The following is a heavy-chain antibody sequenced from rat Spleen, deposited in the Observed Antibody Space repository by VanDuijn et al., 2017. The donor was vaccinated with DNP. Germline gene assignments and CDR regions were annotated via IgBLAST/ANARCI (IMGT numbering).Heavy chain of an antibody. J-gene: IGHJ4*01. D-gene: IGHD4-3*01. CDR3: ARDLIIRDTTSAMDA. CDR1: GFSLTDYT. V-gene: IGHV2-15*01. CDR2: IWSGGST. Sequence: QVQLKESGPNMVQPSQTLSLTCTVSGFSLTDYTVHWVRQPPGKVLEWVAAIWSGGSTDYNSALKSRLSISRDTSKSQVLLKMNSLQAEDTATYYCARDLIIRDTTSAMDAWGQGTSVTVSS.